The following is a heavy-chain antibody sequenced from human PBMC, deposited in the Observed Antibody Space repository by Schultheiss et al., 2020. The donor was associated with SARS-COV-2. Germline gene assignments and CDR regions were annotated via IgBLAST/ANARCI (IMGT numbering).Heavy chain of an antibody. Sequence: SQTLSLTCAVYGGSFSGYYWSWIRQPPGKGLEWIGEINHSGSTNYNPSLKSRVTISVDTSKNQFSLKLSSVTAADTAVYYCARDPADDFWSGYYMDVWGKGTTVTVSS. D-gene: IGHD3-3*01. CDR2: INHSGST. CDR3: ARDPADDFWSGYYMDV. CDR1: GGSFSGYY. V-gene: IGHV4-34*01. J-gene: IGHJ6*03.